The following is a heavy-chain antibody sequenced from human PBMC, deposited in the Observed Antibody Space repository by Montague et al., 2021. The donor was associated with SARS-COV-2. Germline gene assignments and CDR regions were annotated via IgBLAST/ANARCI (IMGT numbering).Heavy chain of an antibody. CDR3: AREAWFGDKQSASEYYGMDV. J-gene: IGHJ6*02. D-gene: IGHD3-10*01. CDR2: IYTSGST. CDR1: GGSISSSGYY. Sequence: TLSLTCTVSGGSISSSGYYWSWIRQPAGKGLEWIGRIYTSGSTNYNPSLKSRVTMSVDTSKNQFSLKLSSVTAADTAVYYCAREAWFGDKQSASEYYGMDVWGQGTTVTVSS. V-gene: IGHV4-61*02.